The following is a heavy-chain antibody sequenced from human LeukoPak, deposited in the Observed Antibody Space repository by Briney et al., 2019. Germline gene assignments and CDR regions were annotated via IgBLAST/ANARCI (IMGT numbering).Heavy chain of an antibody. CDR2: ISYDGSNK. Sequence: GRSLRLSCAASGFTFSSYGMHWVRQAPGKGLEWVAVISYDGSNKYYADSVKGRFTMSRDNSKNTLYLQMNSLSAEDTAVYYCAKGRYPYCGGDCYLYYFDYWGQGTLVTVSS. D-gene: IGHD2-21*02. CDR1: GFTFSSYG. J-gene: IGHJ4*02. V-gene: IGHV3-30*18. CDR3: AKGRYPYCGGDCYLYYFDY.